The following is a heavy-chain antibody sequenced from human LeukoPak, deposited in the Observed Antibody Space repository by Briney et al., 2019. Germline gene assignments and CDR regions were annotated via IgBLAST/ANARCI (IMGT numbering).Heavy chain of an antibody. CDR3: AKETLVVAALDY. Sequence: PGRSLRLSCAASGFTFSSYGMHWVRQAPGKGLEWVAVISYDGSNKYYADSVKGRFTISRDNSKNTLYLQMNSLRAEDTAVYYCAKETLVVAALDYWGQGTLVTVSS. J-gene: IGHJ4*02. V-gene: IGHV3-30*18. CDR2: ISYDGSNK. CDR1: GFTFSSYG. D-gene: IGHD2-15*01.